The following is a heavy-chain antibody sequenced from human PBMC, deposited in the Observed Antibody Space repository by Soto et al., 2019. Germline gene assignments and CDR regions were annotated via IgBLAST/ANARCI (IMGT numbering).Heavy chain of an antibody. Sequence: EVQLVESGGGLVQPGGSLRLSCAASGFTFSDYDMNWVRQAPGKGLEWISYISSRGSTISYADSVEGRFTISRDNAKNSLYLQMNSLRAEDTAVYYCARMYYYDSSGYDIWGQGTLVTVSS. CDR1: GFTFSDYD. CDR3: ARMYYYDSSGYDI. D-gene: IGHD3-22*01. V-gene: IGHV3-48*03. J-gene: IGHJ4*02. CDR2: ISSRGSTI.